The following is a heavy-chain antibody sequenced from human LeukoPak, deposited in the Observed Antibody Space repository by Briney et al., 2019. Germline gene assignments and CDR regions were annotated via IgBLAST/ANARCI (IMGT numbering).Heavy chain of an antibody. Sequence: SQTLSLTCTVSGGSINNGGYYWSWIRQHPGTGLEWIGYIYYSGSSYYNPSLRSRVTISVDKSKNQFSLKLSSVTAADTAVYYCARDSNGGFDDYWGQGTLVTVSS. CDR2: IYYSGSS. CDR3: ARDSNGGFDDY. J-gene: IGHJ4*02. CDR1: GGSINNGGYY. V-gene: IGHV4-31*03. D-gene: IGHD7-27*01.